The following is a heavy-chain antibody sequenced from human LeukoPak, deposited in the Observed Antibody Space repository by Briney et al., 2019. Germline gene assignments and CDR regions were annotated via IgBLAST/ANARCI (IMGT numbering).Heavy chain of an antibody. J-gene: IGHJ4*02. CDR1: GGTFSSYA. CDR2: IIPIFGTA. CDR3: AREGGDYYDSSWDHFDY. Sequence: GASVKVSCKASGGTFSSYAISWVRQAPGQGLEWMGGIIPIFGTANYAQKFQGRVTITTDESTSTAYMELSSLRSEDTAVYYCAREGGDYYDSSWDHFDYWGQGTLVTVSS. V-gene: IGHV1-69*05. D-gene: IGHD3-22*01.